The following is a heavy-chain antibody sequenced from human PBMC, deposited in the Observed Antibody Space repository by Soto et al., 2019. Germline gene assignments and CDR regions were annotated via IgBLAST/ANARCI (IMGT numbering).Heavy chain of an antibody. J-gene: IGHJ6*02. CDR3: ARVKASSPSNYYYYGMDV. CDR2: IDPSGGST. Sequence: ASVKVSCKASGYNFTSYYMHWVRQAPGQGLEWMGIIDPSGGSTSYAQKFQGRVSMARDTSTSTVYMDLSSLRSEDTAVYYCARVKASSPSNYYYYGMDVWGQGTTVTVSS. V-gene: IGHV1-46*01. CDR1: GYNFTSYY. D-gene: IGHD6-6*01.